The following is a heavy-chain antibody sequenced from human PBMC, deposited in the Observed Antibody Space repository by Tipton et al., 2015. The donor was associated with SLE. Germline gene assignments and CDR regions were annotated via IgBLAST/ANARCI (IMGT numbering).Heavy chain of an antibody. D-gene: IGHD5-12*01. J-gene: IGHJ6*03. CDR1: GGSISSYY. CDR3: ARCGDGYDGAGYHYPHYMAV. V-gene: IGHV4-59*01. CDR2: IYYSGST. Sequence: TLSLTCTVSGGSISSYYWSWIRQPPGKGLEWIGYIYYSGSTNYNPSLKSRVTISVDTSKNQFSLKLSSVTAADTAVYYCARCGDGYDGAGYHYPHYMAVWGKGTTVIVSS.